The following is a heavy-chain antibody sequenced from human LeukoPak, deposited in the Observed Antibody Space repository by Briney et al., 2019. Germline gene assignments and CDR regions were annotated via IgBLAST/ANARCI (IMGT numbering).Heavy chain of an antibody. D-gene: IGHD6-13*01. CDR3: AKRGYSSSWNFDS. CDR2: IRYDGSNK. J-gene: IGHJ4*02. CDR1: GFMFSSSG. V-gene: IGHV3-30*02. Sequence: GGSLRLSCAASGFMFSSSGMHWVRQAPGKGLEWVAFIRYDGSNKYYADSVKGRFTISRDKSKNTVSLQMNSLRPEDTAVYYCAKRGYSSSWNFDSWGQGTLVTVSS.